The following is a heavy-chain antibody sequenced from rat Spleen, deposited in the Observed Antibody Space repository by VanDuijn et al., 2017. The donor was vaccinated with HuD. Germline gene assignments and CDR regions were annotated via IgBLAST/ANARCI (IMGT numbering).Heavy chain of an antibody. CDR1: GFSLTSYN. CDR3: AREVYSANYFDY. CDR2: IWTGGSP. D-gene: IGHD3-3*01. Sequence: QVQLKESGPGLVQPSQTLSLTCTVSGFSLTSYNVHWIRQPTGKSLEWMGIIWTGGSPDYNSALKSRLSISRDTSKSQVFLKMNSLQTEDIATYYCAREVYSANYFDYWGQGVMVTVSS. V-gene: IGHV2-30*01. J-gene: IGHJ2*01.